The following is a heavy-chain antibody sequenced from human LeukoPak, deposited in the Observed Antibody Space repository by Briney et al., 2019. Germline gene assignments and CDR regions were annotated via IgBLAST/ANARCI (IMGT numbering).Heavy chain of an antibody. CDR3: ARDSAIAAAGGLDY. Sequence: GGSLRLSCAASGFTFSSYGMHWVRNAPGKGLEWVAVIWYDGSNKYYADSVKGRLTISRDNSKNTLYLQMNSLRAEDTAVYYCARDSAIAAAGGLDYWGQGTLVTVSS. CDR2: IWYDGSNK. J-gene: IGHJ4*02. V-gene: IGHV3-33*01. CDR1: GFTFSSYG. D-gene: IGHD6-13*01.